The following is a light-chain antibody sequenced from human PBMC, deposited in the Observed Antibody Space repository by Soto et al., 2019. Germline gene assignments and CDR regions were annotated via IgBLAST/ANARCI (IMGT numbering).Light chain of an antibody. CDR2: DVT. CDR3: CSYAGTTTWV. J-gene: IGLJ2*01. CDR1: SSDVGAYNY. V-gene: IGLV2-23*02. Sequence: QSALTQPASVSGPPGQSITISCTGTSSDVGAYNYVSWYQHHPGKAPRLVIYDVTNRPSGISSRFSASKSGNTASLTISGVQAEDEADYYCCSYAGTTTWVFGGGTQLTVL.